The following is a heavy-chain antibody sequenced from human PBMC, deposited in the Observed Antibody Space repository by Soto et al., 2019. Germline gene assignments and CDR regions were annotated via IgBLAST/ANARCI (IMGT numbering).Heavy chain of an antibody. CDR3: ASRPDCSGGSCYSGFDY. CDR2: INHSGST. J-gene: IGHJ4*02. D-gene: IGHD2-15*01. CDR1: GGSFSGYY. Sequence: SETLSLTCAVYGGSFSGYYWGWIRQPPGKGLEWIGEINHSGSTNYNPSLKSRVTISVDTSKNQFSLKLSSVTAADTAVYYCASRPDCSGGSCYSGFDYWGQGTLVTVSS. V-gene: IGHV4-34*01.